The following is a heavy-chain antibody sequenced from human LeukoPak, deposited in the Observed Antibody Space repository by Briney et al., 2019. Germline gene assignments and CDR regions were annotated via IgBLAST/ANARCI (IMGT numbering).Heavy chain of an antibody. CDR2: ISAYNGNT. CDR1: GYTFTSYG. CDR3: ARVREYSCSSLGAYIDY. D-gene: IGHD1-26*01. V-gene: IGHV1-18*01. Sequence: HRASVKVSCKASGYTFTSYGISWVRQAPGQGLEWMGWISAYNGNTNYAQKLKGRVTMTTDTSTSTAYMELRRLRSDDTAVYYCARVREYSCSSLGAYIDYWGQGTLVTVSS. J-gene: IGHJ4*02.